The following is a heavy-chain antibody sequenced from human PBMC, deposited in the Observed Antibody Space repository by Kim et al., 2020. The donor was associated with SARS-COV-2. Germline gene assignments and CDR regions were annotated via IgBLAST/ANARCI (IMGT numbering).Heavy chain of an antibody. D-gene: IGHD5-18*01. V-gene: IGHV1-69*13. CDR3: ARDQRGYSYAPSDY. Sequence: SVKVSCKASGGTFSSYAISWVRQAPGQGLEWMGGIIPIFGTANYAQKFQGRVTITADESTSTAYMELSSLRSEDTAVYYCARDQRGYSYAPSDYWGQGTLVTVSS. CDR2: IIPIFGTA. J-gene: IGHJ4*02. CDR1: GGTFSSYA.